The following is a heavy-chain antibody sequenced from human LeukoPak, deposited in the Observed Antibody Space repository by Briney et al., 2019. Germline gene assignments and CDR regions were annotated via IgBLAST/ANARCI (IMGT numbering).Heavy chain of an antibody. CDR1: GFTFSSYA. D-gene: IGHD1-26*01. J-gene: IGHJ4*02. CDR3: ARDLKAGATGY. V-gene: IGHV3-30-3*01. Sequence: PGRSLRLSCAASGFTFSSYAMHWVRQAPGKGLEWVAVISYDGSNKYYADSVKGRFTISRDNSKNTLYLQMNSLRAEDTAVYYCARDLKAGATGYWGQGTLVTVSS. CDR2: ISYDGSNK.